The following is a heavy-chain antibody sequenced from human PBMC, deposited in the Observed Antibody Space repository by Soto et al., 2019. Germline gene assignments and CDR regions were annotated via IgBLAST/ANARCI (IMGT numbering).Heavy chain of an antibody. V-gene: IGHV3-23*01. CDR1: GFTFSSYA. CDR2: ISGSGGST. Sequence: GGSLRLSCAASGFTFSSYAMSWVRQAPGKGLEWVSAISGSGGSTYYADSVKGRFTISRDNSKNTLYLQMNSLRAEDTAVYYCAKDPASRPPAAAGTLDAFDIWGQGTMVTVSS. CDR3: AKDPASRPPAAAGTLDAFDI. D-gene: IGHD6-13*01. J-gene: IGHJ3*02.